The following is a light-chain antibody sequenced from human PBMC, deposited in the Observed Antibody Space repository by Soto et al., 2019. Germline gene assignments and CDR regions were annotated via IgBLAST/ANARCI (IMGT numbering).Light chain of an antibody. J-gene: IGKJ2*01. CDR3: LQHRSYPFT. CDR2: GTS. V-gene: IGKV3-20*01. Sequence: EIVLTQSPGTLSLSPGERATLSCRASQSVSSKYLAWYQQKPGQAPRVLIYGTSIRASGVPERFSGGGSGTDFTLTITRLEPEDFATYYCLQHRSYPFTFGQGTKLDI. CDR1: QSVSSKY.